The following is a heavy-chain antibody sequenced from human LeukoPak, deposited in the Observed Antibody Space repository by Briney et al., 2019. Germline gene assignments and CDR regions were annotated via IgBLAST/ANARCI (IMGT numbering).Heavy chain of an antibody. D-gene: IGHD3-16*01. CDR1: GFTFSSYA. CDR2: ISGSGGST. Sequence: GGSLRLSCAASGFTFSSYAMSWVRQALGEGVEWVSAISGSGGSTYYADSVKGRFTISRDNSKNTLYLQMNSLRAEDTAVYYCANTDGVDYWGQGTLVTVSS. V-gene: IGHV3-23*01. J-gene: IGHJ4*02. CDR3: ANTDGVDY.